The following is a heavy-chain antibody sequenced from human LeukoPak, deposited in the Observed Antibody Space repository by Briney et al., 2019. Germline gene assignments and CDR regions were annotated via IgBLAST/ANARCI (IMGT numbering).Heavy chain of an antibody. J-gene: IGHJ4*02. CDR3: ARDSYYDSSGNYFDY. Sequence: PGRSLRLSCAASGFSFSGYGMHWVRQAPGKGLEWVAFIWYDGNNKYYADSVKGRFTISRDNSKNTLYLQMDSLRAEDTAVYYCARDSYYDSSGNYFDYWGQGTLVTVSS. CDR2: IWYDGNNK. V-gene: IGHV3-33*01. D-gene: IGHD3-22*01. CDR1: GFSFSGYG.